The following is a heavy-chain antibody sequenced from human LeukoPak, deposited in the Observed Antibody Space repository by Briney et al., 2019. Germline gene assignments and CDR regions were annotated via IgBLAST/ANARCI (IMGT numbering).Heavy chain of an antibody. J-gene: IGHJ6*02. D-gene: IGHD4-11*01. CDR2: IYYSGST. Sequence: PSETLSLTCTVSGGSISSYYWSWIRQPPGKGLEWIGYIYYSGSTNYNPSLKSRVTISVDTSKNQFSLKLSSVTAADTAVYYCARARPLPSTVTLYGMDVWGQGTTVTVSS. V-gene: IGHV4-59*08. CDR1: GGSISSYY. CDR3: ARARPLPSTVTLYGMDV.